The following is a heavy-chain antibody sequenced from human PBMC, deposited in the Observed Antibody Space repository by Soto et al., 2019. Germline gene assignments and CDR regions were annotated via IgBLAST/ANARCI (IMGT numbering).Heavy chain of an antibody. CDR1: GGSISSSTYY. CDR2: IYYGGSP. D-gene: IGHD3-22*01. Sequence: QLQLQESGPGLVKPSETLSLTCTVSGGSISSSTYYWGWIRQPPGQGLEWIGNIYYGGSPYYNPSLKGRVTVSVDTSKNQFSLKLSSVTAADTAVYYCARQSGSGYYTVAYWGQGTLVTVSS. CDR3: ARQSGSGYYTVAY. V-gene: IGHV4-39*01. J-gene: IGHJ4*02.